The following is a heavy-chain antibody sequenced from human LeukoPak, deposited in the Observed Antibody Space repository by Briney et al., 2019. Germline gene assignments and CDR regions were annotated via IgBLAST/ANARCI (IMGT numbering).Heavy chain of an antibody. V-gene: IGHV3-7*01. J-gene: IGHJ4*02. CDR2: IKEDASEK. D-gene: IGHD3-3*01. Sequence: GGSLRLSCAASGFTFSSYWMSWVRQAPGKGLEWVANIKEDASEKYYVDSVKGRFTISRDNAKSSLYLQMNSLRVEDTAVYFCARYRIGYGYWGQGTLVTVSS. CDR1: GFTFSSYW. CDR3: ARYRIGYGY.